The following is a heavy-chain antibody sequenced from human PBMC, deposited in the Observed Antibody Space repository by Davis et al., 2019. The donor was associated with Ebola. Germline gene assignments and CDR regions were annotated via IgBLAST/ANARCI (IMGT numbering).Heavy chain of an antibody. V-gene: IGHV1-18*01. CDR1: GGTFSSNA. Sequence: ASVKVSCKASGGTFSSNAISWVRQAPGQGLEWMGWISAYNGNTNYAQKLQGRVTMTTDTSTSTAYMELRSLRSDDTAVYYCARDEGLGAFDIWGQGTMVTVSS. J-gene: IGHJ3*02. CDR2: ISAYNGNT. CDR3: ARDEGLGAFDI. D-gene: IGHD5/OR15-5a*01.